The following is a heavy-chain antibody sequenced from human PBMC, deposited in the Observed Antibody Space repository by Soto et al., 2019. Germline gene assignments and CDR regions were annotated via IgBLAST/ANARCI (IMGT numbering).Heavy chain of an antibody. D-gene: IGHD2-15*01. J-gene: IGHJ5*02. CDR3: AREHCRGGSCYSGFDP. Sequence: PSQTLSLTCAISGDSVSSNSAAWNWIRQSPSRGLEWLGRTYYRSKWYNDYAVSVKSRITINPDTSKNQFSLQLNSVTPEDTALYFCAREHCRGGSCYSGFDPWGQGTLVTSPQ. CDR1: GDSVSSNSAA. V-gene: IGHV6-1*01. CDR2: TYYRSKWYN.